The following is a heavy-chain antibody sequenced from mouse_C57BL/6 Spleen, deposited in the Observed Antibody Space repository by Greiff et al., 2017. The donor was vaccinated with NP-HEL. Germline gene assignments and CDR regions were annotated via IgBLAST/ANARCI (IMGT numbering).Heavy chain of an antibody. CDR2: IDPSDSYT. Sequence: VQLQQPGAELVKPGASVKLSCKASGYTFTSYWMQWVKQRPGQGLEWIGEIDPSDSYTNYNQKFKGKATLTVDTSSSTAYMQLSSLTSEDSAVYYCARRGLLRRFDYWGQGTTLTVSS. J-gene: IGHJ2*01. CDR3: ARRGLLRRFDY. D-gene: IGHD2-4*01. CDR1: GYTFTSYW. V-gene: IGHV1-50*01.